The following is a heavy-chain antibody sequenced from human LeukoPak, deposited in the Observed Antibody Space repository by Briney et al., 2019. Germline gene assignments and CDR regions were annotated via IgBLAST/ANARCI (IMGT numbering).Heavy chain of an antibody. CDR3: AKGNSGWYDY. CDR2: ISGSGGST. J-gene: IGHJ4*02. D-gene: IGHD6-19*01. CDR1: GFTYSSYA. Sequence: GGSLRLSCAASGFTYSSYAMSWVRQAPGKGLEWVSRISGSGGSTYYADSVKGRFTISRDNSKNTLYMQMNSLRAEDTAVYYWAKGNSGWYDYWGQGTLVTVSS. V-gene: IGHV3-23*01.